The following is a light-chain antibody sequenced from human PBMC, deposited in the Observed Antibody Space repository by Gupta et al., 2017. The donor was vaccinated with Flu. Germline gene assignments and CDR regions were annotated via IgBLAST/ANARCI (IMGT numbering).Light chain of an antibody. J-gene: IGLJ2*01. Sequence: TAIITRGRSNIGSKGVCWCQQEPGQPPPLVIYYDAQRPSGRPERFSASNSGNAASLTISGVQAGDEAEYYCQMRDTKSDPPVFGGGTKLTAL. CDR3: QMRDTKSDPPV. CDR2: YDA. CDR1: NIGSKG. V-gene: IGLV3-21*04.